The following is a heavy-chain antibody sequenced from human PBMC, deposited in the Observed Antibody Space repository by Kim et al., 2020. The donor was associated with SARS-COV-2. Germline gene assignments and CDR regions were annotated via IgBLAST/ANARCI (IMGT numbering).Heavy chain of an antibody. V-gene: IGHV3-13*01. Sequence: GSVKGRFTISRENAKNSLYLQMNSLRAGDTAVYYCARGGLLWFGESSFDLWGRGTLVTVSS. D-gene: IGHD3-10*01. CDR3: ARGGLLWFGESSFDL. J-gene: IGHJ2*01.